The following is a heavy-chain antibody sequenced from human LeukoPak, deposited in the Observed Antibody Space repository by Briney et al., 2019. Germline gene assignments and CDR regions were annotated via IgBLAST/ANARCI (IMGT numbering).Heavy chain of an antibody. Sequence: SETLSLTCTVSGGSISSYYWSWIRQPPGKGLEWIGYIYYSGSTNYNPSLKSRVTISVDTSKNQFSLKLSSVTAADTAVYYCAREYYYGSGFTLDPFDYWGQGTLVTVSS. CDR3: AREYYYGSGFTLDPFDY. V-gene: IGHV4-59*12. CDR2: IYYSGST. CDR1: GGSISSYY. J-gene: IGHJ4*02. D-gene: IGHD3-10*01.